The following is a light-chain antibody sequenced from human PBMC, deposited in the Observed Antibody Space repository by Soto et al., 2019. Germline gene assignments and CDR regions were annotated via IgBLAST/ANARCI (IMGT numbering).Light chain of an antibody. CDR3: AVWDDSLSVYV. J-gene: IGLJ1*01. Sequence: QSVLTQPPSASGAPGQRVTISCSGSSSNIGGNTVNWYQQLPEMAPKLLMYNNDERPSGVPDRFSGSKSGTSASLAISGLQSEDEADYYCAVWDDSLSVYVFGTGTKVTVL. V-gene: IGLV1-44*01. CDR2: NND. CDR1: SSNIGGNT.